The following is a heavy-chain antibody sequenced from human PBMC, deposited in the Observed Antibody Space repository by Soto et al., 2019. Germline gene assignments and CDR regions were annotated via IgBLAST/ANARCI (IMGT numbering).Heavy chain of an antibody. CDR1: GYTFTSYG. CDR3: ARDNPRIYAFWSGYYTFDY. D-gene: IGHD3-3*01. CDR2: ISAYNGNT. Sequence: ASVKVSCKASGYTFTSYGISWVRQAPGQGLEWMGWISAYNGNTNYAQKLQGRVTMTTDTSTSTAYMELRSLRSDDTAVYYCARDNPRIYAFWSGYYTFDYWGQGTLVTVSS. J-gene: IGHJ4*02. V-gene: IGHV1-18*01.